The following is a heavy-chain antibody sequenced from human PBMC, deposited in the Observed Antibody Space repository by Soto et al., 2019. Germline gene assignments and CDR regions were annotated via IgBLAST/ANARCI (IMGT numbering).Heavy chain of an antibody. CDR3: ARDGDSYGGGYFDY. CDR2: IYSGGSA. Sequence: EVQLVESGGGLVQPGGSLRLSCAASGFTVSSNYMSWVRQAPGKGLEWVSVIYSGGSAYYADSVKGRFTISRDNSKNTLFLQVMSLRAADTAVYYWARDGDSYGGGYFDYWGQGTLGSVSS. J-gene: IGHJ4*02. D-gene: IGHD5-18*01. V-gene: IGHV3-66*01. CDR1: GFTVSSNY.